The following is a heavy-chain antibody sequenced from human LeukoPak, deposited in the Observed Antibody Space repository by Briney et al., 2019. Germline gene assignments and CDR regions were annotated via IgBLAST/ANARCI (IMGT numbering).Heavy chain of an antibody. CDR1: GYTFTSYG. CDR2: INPNSGDT. J-gene: IGHJ4*02. V-gene: IGHV1-2*02. CDR3: AREEGFCRSTSCSAPFDY. D-gene: IGHD2-2*01. Sequence: ASVKVSCKASGYTFTSYGISWVRQAPGQGLEWMGWINPNSGDTIYAQKFQGRVTMTRDTSISTAYMELCRLRSDDTAVYYWAREEGFCRSTSCSAPFDYWGQGTLVTVSS.